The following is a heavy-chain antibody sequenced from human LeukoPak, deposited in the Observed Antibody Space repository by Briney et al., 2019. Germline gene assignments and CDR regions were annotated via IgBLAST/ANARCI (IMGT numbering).Heavy chain of an antibody. Sequence: HPGGSLRLSCAASGFTFNTYSMNWVRQAPGKGLEWVAVMSYDGSNKYYADSVRGRFTISRDNSKNTLYLQMNSLRAEDTAVYYCARQTTTMDYYFDYWGQGTLVTVSS. V-gene: IGHV3-30*03. CDR1: GFTFNTYS. CDR2: MSYDGSNK. J-gene: IGHJ4*02. CDR3: ARQTTTMDYYFDY. D-gene: IGHD5-18*01.